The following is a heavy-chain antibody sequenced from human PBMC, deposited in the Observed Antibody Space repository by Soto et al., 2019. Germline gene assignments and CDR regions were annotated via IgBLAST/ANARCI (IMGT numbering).Heavy chain of an antibody. J-gene: IGHJ4*02. V-gene: IGHV3-15*01. CDR1: GFTFSNAW. CDR3: TTNLGVRYSYGYWAY. D-gene: IGHD5-18*01. CDR2: IKSKTDGGTT. Sequence: KPGGSLRLSCAASGFTFSNAWMSWVRQSPGKGLEWVGRIKSKTDGGTTDYAAPVKGRFTISRDDPKNTLYLQMNSLKTEDTAVYYCTTNLGVRYSYGYWAYWGQGTLVTVSS.